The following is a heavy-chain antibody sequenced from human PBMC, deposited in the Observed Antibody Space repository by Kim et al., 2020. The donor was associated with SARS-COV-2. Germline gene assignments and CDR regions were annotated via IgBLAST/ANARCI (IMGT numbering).Heavy chain of an antibody. Sequence: GRFTNSRDNAKNSLYLQMNSLRAEDTAVYYCARGVSGYYDSSGYYYYFDYWGQGTLVTVSS. J-gene: IGHJ4*02. D-gene: IGHD3-22*01. V-gene: IGHV3-11*06. CDR3: ARGVSGYYDSSGYYYYFDY.